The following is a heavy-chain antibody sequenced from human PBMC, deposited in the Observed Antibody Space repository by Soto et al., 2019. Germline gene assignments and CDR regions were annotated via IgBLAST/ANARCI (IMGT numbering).Heavy chain of an antibody. CDR2: ISAYNGNT. D-gene: IGHD6-19*01. J-gene: IGHJ5*02. V-gene: IGHV1-18*04. CDR1: GYTFTSYG. Sequence: EASVKVSCKXSGYTFTSYGISWVRQAPGQGLEWMGWISAYNGNTNYAQKLQGRVTMTTDTSTSTAYMELRSLRSDDTAVYYCARNIAVAGYGNNWFDPWGQGTLVTVSS. CDR3: ARNIAVAGYGNNWFDP.